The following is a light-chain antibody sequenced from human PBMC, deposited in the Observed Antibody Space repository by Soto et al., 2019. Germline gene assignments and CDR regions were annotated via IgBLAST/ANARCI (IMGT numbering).Light chain of an antibody. J-gene: IGKJ1*01. CDR2: GAS. CDR1: QSVSSSY. CDR3: LQYGSSPT. Sequence: EIVLTQSPGTPSLSPGERATLSCRASQSVSSSYLAWYQQKPGQAPRLLIYGASSRATGIPDRFSGSGSGTDFTLTISRLEPEDFAVYYCLQYGSSPTFGQGTKVEIK. V-gene: IGKV3-20*01.